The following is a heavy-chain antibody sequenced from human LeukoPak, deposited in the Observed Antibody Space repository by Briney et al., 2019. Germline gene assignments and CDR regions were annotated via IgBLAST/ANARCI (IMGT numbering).Heavy chain of an antibody. CDR2: IYHSGST. Sequence: SETLSLTCAVSGGSISSGGYSWSWIRQPPGKGLEWIGYIYHSGSTYYNPSLKSRVTISVDRSKNQFSLKLSSVTAADTAVYYCARVSGSYGFNWFDPWGQGTLVTVSS. CDR1: GGSISSGGYS. CDR3: ARVSGSYGFNWFDP. V-gene: IGHV4-30-2*01. D-gene: IGHD1-26*01. J-gene: IGHJ5*02.